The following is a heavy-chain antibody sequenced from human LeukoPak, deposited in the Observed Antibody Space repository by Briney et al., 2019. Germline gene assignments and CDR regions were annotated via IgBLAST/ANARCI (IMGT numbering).Heavy chain of an antibody. CDR1: DDSITIYY. CDR3: ARGIVVVAQLGFYFYYMDV. D-gene: IGHD2-15*01. J-gene: IGHJ6*03. CDR2: IYTSGST. V-gene: IGHV4-4*07. Sequence: PSETLSLTCTVSDDSITIYYWSWIRQPAGKGLEWIGRIYTSGSTNYNPSLESRVTISVDTSKNQFSLKLSSVTAADTAVYYCARGIVVVAQLGFYFYYMDVWGKGTTVTISS.